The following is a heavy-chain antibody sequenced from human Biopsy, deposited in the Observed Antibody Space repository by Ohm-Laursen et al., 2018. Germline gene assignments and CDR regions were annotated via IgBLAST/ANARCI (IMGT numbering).Heavy chain of an antibody. J-gene: IGHJ5*02. CDR3: ARDYDTSGYYYVS. CDR1: GGSISNNNYY. D-gene: IGHD3-22*01. CDR2: IFYRGST. Sequence: TLSLTWPVSGGSISNNNYYWDWIRQPPGKGLEWVGSIFYRGSTHYKPSLKSRVNISVDTSKIQFSLKLNSVTAADTAVYYCARDYDTSGYYYVSWGQGTLVTVSS. V-gene: IGHV4-39*01.